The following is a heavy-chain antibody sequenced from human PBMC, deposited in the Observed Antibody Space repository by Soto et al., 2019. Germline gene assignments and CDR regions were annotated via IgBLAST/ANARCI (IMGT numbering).Heavy chain of an antibody. CDR1: GGSISSGDYY. CDR3: ARSPTYYGSGSYSSSDY. CDR2: IYYSGST. Sequence: SETLSLTCTVSGGSISSGDYYWSWIRQPPGKGLEWIGYIYYSGSTYYNPSPKSRVTISVDTSKNQFSLKLSSVTAADTAVYYCARSPTYYGSGSYSSSDYWGQGTLVTVSS. D-gene: IGHD3-10*01. V-gene: IGHV4-30-4*01. J-gene: IGHJ4*02.